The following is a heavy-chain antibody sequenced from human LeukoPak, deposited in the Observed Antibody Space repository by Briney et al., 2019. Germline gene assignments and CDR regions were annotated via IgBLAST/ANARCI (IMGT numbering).Heavy chain of an antibody. CDR3: TRLGRDGYNFGRYYFER. CDR2: IYYSGST. V-gene: IGHV4-31*03. CDR1: GGSISSGGYY. J-gene: IGHJ4*02. D-gene: IGHD5-24*01. Sequence: SETLSLTCTVSGGSISSGGYYWSWIRQHPGKGLEWIGYIYYSGSTYYNPSLKSRVTISVDTSKNHFSLNLTSVSAADTAVYYCTRLGRDGYNFGRYYFERWGQGTLVTVSS.